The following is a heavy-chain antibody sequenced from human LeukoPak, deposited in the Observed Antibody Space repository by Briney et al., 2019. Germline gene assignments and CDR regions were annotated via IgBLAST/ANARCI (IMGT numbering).Heavy chain of an antibody. Sequence: PSGTLSLTCAVSGGSISSSNWWSWVRQPPGKGLEWIGEINHSGSTNYNPSLKSRVTISVDTSKNQFSLKLSSVTAADTAVYYCARGGWYSYGHWGQGTLVTVSS. J-gene: IGHJ4*02. V-gene: IGHV4-4*02. CDR3: ARGGWYSYGH. CDR2: INHSGST. CDR1: GGSISSSNW. D-gene: IGHD5-18*01.